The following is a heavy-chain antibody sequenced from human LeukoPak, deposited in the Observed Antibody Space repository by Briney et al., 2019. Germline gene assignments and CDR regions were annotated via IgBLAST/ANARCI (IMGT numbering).Heavy chain of an antibody. CDR3: ARGESAAGDASEFAY. D-gene: IGHD6-13*01. J-gene: IGHJ4*02. CDR2: INSDGSST. V-gene: IGHV3-74*01. Sequence: AGGSLRLSCAASGFTFSSYWMHWVRQAPGKGLVWVSRINSDGSSTSYADSVKGRFTISRDNAKNTLYLHMNSLRAEDTAVYYCARGESAAGDASEFAYWGQGILVTVSS. CDR1: GFTFSSYW.